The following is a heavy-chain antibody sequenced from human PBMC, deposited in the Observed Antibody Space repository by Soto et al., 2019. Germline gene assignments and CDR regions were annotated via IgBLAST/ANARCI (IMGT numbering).Heavy chain of an antibody. V-gene: IGHV1-69*06. D-gene: IGHD3-3*01. J-gene: IGHJ6*02. CDR3: ARGLDDFWSGYYSGYYYYGMDF. Sequence: SVKVSCKASGGTFSSYAISWVRQAPVQGLEWIGGIIPIFGTANYAQKFQGRVTITADKSTSTAYMELSSLRSEDTAVYYCARGLDDFWSGYYSGYYYYGMDFWGQGSTVTVS. CDR2: IIPIFGTA. CDR1: GGTFSSYA.